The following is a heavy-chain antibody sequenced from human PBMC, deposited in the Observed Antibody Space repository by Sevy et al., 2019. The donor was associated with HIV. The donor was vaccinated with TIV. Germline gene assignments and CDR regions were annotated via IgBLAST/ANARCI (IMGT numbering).Heavy chain of an antibody. CDR3: ARDKNTFYYGMDV. V-gene: IGHV3-53*01. CDR1: GFTFSSHG. Sequence: GGSLRLSCAASGFTFSSHGMHWVRQAPGKGLEWVSVLYSGSKTDYADSVKGRFTISRDNSKNTLYLQMNSLRAEDTAVYYCARDKNTFYYGMDVWGQGTTVTVSS. CDR2: LYSGSKT. D-gene: IGHD2-2*02. J-gene: IGHJ6*02.